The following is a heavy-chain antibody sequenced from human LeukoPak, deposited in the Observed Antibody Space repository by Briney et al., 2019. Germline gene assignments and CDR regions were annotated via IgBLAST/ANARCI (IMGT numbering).Heavy chain of an antibody. J-gene: IGHJ4*02. CDR2: IWYDGSNK. V-gene: IGHV3-33*08. D-gene: IGHD1-26*01. Sequence: GGSLRLSCAASGFTFSNYGMHWVRQAPGKGLEWVAVIWYDGSNKYYTDSVKGRFTISRDNSKNTLYLQMNSLRTEDTAVYYCARGGSYPDYWGQGTLVTVSS. CDR3: ARGGSYPDY. CDR1: GFTFSNYG.